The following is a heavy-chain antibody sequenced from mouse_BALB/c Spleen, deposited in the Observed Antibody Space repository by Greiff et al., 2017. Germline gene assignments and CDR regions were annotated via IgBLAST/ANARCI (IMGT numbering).Heavy chain of an antibody. J-gene: IGHJ1*01. Sequence: DVHLVESGPSLVKPSQTLSLTCSVTGDSITSGYWNWIRKFPGNKLEYMGYISYSGSTYYNPSLKSRISITRDTSKNQYYLQLNSVTTEDTATYYCARYRDDGYYGDVWGAGTTVTVSS. CDR3: ARYRDDGYYGDV. CDR1: GDSITSGY. V-gene: IGHV3-8*02. CDR2: ISYSGST. D-gene: IGHD2-3*01.